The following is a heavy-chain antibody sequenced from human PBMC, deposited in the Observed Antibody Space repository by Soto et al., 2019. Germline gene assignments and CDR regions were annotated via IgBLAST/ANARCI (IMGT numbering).Heavy chain of an antibody. CDR3: ARAPVGRRDYFDY. J-gene: IGHJ4*02. CDR2: INHSGST. V-gene: IGHV4-34*01. Sequence: QVQLQQWGAGLLKPSETLSLTCAVSGGSFSGYYWSWIRQPPGKGLEWIGEINHSGSTNYNPSLKRRVTISVDTSKNQFSLKLSSVTAADTAVYYCARAPVGRRDYFDYWGQGTLVTVSS. D-gene: IGHD2-15*01. CDR1: GGSFSGYY.